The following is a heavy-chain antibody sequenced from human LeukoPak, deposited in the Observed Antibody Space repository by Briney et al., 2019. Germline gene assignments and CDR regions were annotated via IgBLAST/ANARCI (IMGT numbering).Heavy chain of an antibody. V-gene: IGHV1-18*01. Sequence: ASVKVSCKASGYTFTTHGISWVRQAPGQGLEWMGWVSTYNGNTNYAQKLQGRVTMTTDTSTSTAYMELRSLRSDDTAVYYCARDPYYYDSSGNGFDYWGQGTLVTVSS. J-gene: IGHJ4*02. CDR1: GYTFTTHG. CDR3: ARDPYYYDSSGNGFDY. CDR2: VSTYNGNT. D-gene: IGHD3-22*01.